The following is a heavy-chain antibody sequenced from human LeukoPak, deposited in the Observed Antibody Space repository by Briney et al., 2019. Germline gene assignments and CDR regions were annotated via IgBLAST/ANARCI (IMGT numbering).Heavy chain of an antibody. Sequence: SETLSLTCTVSGGSISSSRYYWGWIRQPPGKGLEWIGTIYYSGSTYYNPSLKSRVTISVDTSKNQFSLKLSSVTAADTAVYYCTRDDCGGDCYSWHYFDYWGRGTLVTVSS. J-gene: IGHJ4*02. V-gene: IGHV4-39*07. CDR2: IYYSGST. CDR3: TRDDCGGDCYSWHYFDY. D-gene: IGHD2-21*02. CDR1: GGSISSSRYY.